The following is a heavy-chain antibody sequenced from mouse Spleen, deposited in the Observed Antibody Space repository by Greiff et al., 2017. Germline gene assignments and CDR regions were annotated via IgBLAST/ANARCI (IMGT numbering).Heavy chain of an antibody. CDR2: ISSGGGNT. CDR1: GFTFSSYA. D-gene: IGHD2-1*01. J-gene: IGHJ2*01. Sequence: DVHLVESGGGLVKRGGSLKLSCAASGFTFSSYAMSWVRQTPEKRLEWVATISSGGGNTYYPDSVKGRFTISRDNAKNTLYLQMSSLKSEDTAMYYCARQLGYGNFYFDYWGQGTTLTVSS. CDR3: ARQLGYGNFYFDY. V-gene: IGHV5-9-3*01.